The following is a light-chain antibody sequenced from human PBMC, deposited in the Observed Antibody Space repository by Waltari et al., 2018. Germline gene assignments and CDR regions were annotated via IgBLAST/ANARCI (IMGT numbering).Light chain of an antibody. CDR3: QHYLRLPVT. V-gene: IGKV3-20*01. J-gene: IGKJ1*01. CDR1: QSVTRA. Sequence: EIVLTQSPGPLSLSPGESATLSCRTSQSVTRALALYQQKPGQAPRLLIYGASNRATGIPDRFSGSGSGTDFSLTISSLEPEDFAVYYCQHYLRLPVTFGQGTKVEVK. CDR2: GAS.